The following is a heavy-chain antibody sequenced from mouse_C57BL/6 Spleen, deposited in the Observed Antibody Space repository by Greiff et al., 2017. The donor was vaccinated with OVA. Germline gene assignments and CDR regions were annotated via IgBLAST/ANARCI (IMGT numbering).Heavy chain of an antibody. CDR2: ISDGGSYT. D-gene: IGHD1-1*01. Sequence: EVKLMESGGGLVKPGGSLKLSCAASGFTFSSYAMSWVRQTPENRLEWVATISDGGSYTYYPDNVKGRFTITIDNAKNNLYLQLSHLKSEDVAMYYCSRELRGNFDYWGQGTTLTVSS. CDR1: GFTFSSYA. V-gene: IGHV5-4*01. CDR3: SRELRGNFDY. J-gene: IGHJ2*01.